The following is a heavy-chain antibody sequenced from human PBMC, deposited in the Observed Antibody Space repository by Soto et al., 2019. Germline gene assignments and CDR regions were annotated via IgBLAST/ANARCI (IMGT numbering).Heavy chain of an antibody. J-gene: IGHJ6*02. D-gene: IGHD3-10*02. Sequence: SVKVSCKSSVYTFTALAIHWVRQAPGHRLEWLGWIDVGNGKAKYSQKFRGRVTMTRDTSASTVYMQLTSLKSEDMAVYYCARTPATDVDFNYYVMGGWGQGTTVTVS. CDR3: ARTPATDVDFNYYVMGG. CDR2: IDVGNGKA. V-gene: IGHV1-3*03. CDR1: VYTFTALA.